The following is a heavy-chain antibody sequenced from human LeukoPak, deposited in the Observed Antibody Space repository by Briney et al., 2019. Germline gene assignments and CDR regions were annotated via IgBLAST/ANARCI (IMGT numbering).Heavy chain of an antibody. J-gene: IGHJ5*02. V-gene: IGHV1-3*01. CDR2: INAGNGNT. D-gene: IGHD6-13*01. Sequence: ASVTVSCTASGYIFTSYAMHWVRQAPGQRLEWMGWINAGNGNTKYSQKFQGRVTITRDTSASTVYMELSSLRSEDTAVYYCARDIDRVFNWFDPWGQGTLVTVSS. CDR1: GYIFTSYA. CDR3: ARDIDRVFNWFDP.